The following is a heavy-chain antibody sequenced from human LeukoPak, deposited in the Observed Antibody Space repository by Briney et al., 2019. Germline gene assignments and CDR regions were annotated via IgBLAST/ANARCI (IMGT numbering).Heavy chain of an antibody. CDR2: ISRDGSDK. CDR1: GFTFSNYA. CDR3: ARARCRSTSCPFDS. V-gene: IGHV3-30*04. D-gene: IGHD2-2*01. Sequence: WGSLRLSCAASGFTFSNYAIHWVRQAPGKGLEWVADISRDGSDKYYADSVRGRFTISRDNSKNTLYLQMNSLRAEDTAVYYCARARCRSTSCPFDSWGEGTLVTVSS. J-gene: IGHJ4*02.